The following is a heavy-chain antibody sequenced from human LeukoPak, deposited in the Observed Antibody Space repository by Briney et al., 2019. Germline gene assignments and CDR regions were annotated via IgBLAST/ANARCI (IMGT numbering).Heavy chain of an antibody. CDR3: ARGDGYSSSWYGY. CDR2: IYYSGST. D-gene: IGHD6-13*01. V-gene: IGHV4-59*08. Sequence: SETLSLTCTVSGGSISSYYWSWIRQPPGKGLEWIGYIYYSGSTNYNPSLKSRVTISVDTSKNQFSLKLSSVTAADTAVYYCARGDGYSSSWYGYWGQGTLVTVSS. CDR1: GGSISSYY. J-gene: IGHJ4*02.